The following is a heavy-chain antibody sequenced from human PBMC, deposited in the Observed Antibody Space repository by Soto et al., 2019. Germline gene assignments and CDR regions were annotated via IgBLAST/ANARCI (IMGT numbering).Heavy chain of an antibody. D-gene: IGHD1-26*01. CDR1: GGSINDYY. Sequence: SETLSLTCTVSGGSINDYYWSWIRQPPGKGLEWIGQIFYTGSTNYNPSLKSRVTISVDRSKNQFSLRLRSVTAADTAVYYCVLSKATLHNWFYPRGQGTPVPVSA. CDR2: IFYTGST. V-gene: IGHV4-59*08. CDR3: VLSKATLHNWFYP. J-gene: IGHJ5*02.